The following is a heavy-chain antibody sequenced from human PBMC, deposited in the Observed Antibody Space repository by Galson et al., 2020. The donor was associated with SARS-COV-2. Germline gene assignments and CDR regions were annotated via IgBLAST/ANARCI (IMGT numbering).Heavy chain of an antibody. CDR1: GGSFSGYY. D-gene: IGHD2-15*01. Sequence: SETLSLTCAVYGGSFSGYYWSWIRQPPGKGLEWIGELHHSGSTNYNPSLKSRVTISVDTSKNQFSLKLSSVTAADTAVYYCARASVVVAAIDYYYYYGMDVWGQGTTVTVSS. J-gene: IGHJ6*02. CDR3: ARASVVVAAIDYYYYYGMDV. CDR2: LHHSGST. V-gene: IGHV4-34*01.